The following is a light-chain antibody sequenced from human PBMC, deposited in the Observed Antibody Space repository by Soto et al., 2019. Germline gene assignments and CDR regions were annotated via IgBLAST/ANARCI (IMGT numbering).Light chain of an antibody. Sequence: QSVLTQPPSVSAAPGQKVTISCSGSSSNIGNNYVSWDQQLPGTAPKLLIYDNNKRPSGIPDRFSGSKSRTSATLGITGLQTGDEADYYCGTWDSSLSAVVFGGGTKLTVL. CDR1: SSNIGNNY. J-gene: IGLJ2*01. CDR3: GTWDSSLSAVV. V-gene: IGLV1-51*01. CDR2: DNN.